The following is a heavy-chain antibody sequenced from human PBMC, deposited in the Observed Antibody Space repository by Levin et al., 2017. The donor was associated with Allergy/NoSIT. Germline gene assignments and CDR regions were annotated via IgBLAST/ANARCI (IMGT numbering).Heavy chain of an antibody. V-gene: IGHV3-30*04. CDR2: ISYDGNNG. D-gene: IGHD6-6*01. CDR1: GFTFSSYP. CDR3: ARDPGHKQLVPFDT. J-gene: IGHJ4*02. Sequence: PGGSLRLSCAASGFTFSSYPMHWVRQAPGKGPDWVAAISYDGNNGYYADSVKGRFTISRDNSKNTLYLQMNSLTVEDTAVENGARDPGHKQLVPFDTWGQGTLVTVFS.